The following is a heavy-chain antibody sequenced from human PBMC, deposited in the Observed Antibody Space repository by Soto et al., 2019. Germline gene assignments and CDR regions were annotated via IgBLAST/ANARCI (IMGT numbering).Heavy chain of an antibody. CDR1: GGTFSSYA. D-gene: IGHD3-22*01. Sequence: GASVKVSCKASGGTFSSYAISWVRQAPGQGLEWMGGIIPIFGTANYAQKFQGRVTITADESTSTAYMELSSLRSEDTAVYYCASRVDSSGHHDAFDIWGQGTMVTVSS. CDR3: ASRVDSSGHHDAFDI. V-gene: IGHV1-69*13. CDR2: IIPIFGTA. J-gene: IGHJ3*02.